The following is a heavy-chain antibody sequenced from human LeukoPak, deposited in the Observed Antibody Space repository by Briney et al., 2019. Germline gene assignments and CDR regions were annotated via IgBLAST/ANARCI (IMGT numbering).Heavy chain of an antibody. CDR3: ARAVRLRCSGTSCPHHDAFDI. J-gene: IGHJ3*02. Sequence: GSLRLSCAASGFTFSSYWMSWVRQAPGKGLEWVANIKQDGSEKYYVDSVKGRFTISRDNAKNSLYLQMNSLRAEDTAVYYCARAVRLRCSGTSCPHHDAFDIWGQGTMVTVSS. CDR2: IKQDGSEK. D-gene: IGHD2-2*01. V-gene: IGHV3-7*01. CDR1: GFTFSSYW.